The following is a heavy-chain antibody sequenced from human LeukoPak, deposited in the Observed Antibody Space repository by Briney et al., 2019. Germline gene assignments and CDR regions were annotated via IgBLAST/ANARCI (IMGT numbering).Heavy chain of an antibody. CDR1: GGSISSAGYY. Sequence: SETLSLTCTVSGGSISSAGYYWSWIRQRPGKGLEWMGFIYYSGTTYYNPSLKSRVTISVDTSKNQFSLKLSSVTAADTAVYYCARGDGNYAFDIWGQGTMVTVSS. D-gene: IGHD4-23*01. CDR3: ARGDGNYAFDI. CDR2: IYYSGTT. J-gene: IGHJ3*02. V-gene: IGHV4-31*03.